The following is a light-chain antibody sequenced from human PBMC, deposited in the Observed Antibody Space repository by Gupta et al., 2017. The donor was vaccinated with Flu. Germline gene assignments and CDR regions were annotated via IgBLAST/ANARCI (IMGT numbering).Light chain of an antibody. CDR2: DAS. Sequence: ASQSINNNLAWYQQKPGQAPRLLIHDASTRATGIPARFSGSGSGTEFTLTISSLQSEDLAVYYCQQYHNWPPWTFGQGTKVEIK. CDR1: QSINNN. V-gene: IGKV3-15*01. CDR3: QQYHNWPPWT. J-gene: IGKJ1*01.